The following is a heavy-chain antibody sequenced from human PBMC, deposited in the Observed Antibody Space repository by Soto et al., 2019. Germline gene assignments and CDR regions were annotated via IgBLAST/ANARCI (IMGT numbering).Heavy chain of an antibody. CDR1: GYTFTSYD. V-gene: IGHV1-8*01. J-gene: IGHJ6*02. CDR2: MNPNSGNT. CDR3: ARRIAARRGMDV. Sequence: ASVKVSCKASGYTFTSYDINWVRQATGQGLEWMGWMNPNSGNTGYAQKFQGRVTMTRNTSKSTAYMELSSLRSEDTAVYYCARRIAARRGMDVWGQGTTVTVSS. D-gene: IGHD6-6*01.